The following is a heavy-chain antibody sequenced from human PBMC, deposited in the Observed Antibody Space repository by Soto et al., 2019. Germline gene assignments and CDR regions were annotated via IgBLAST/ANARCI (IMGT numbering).Heavy chain of an antibody. CDR3: ATGPRAGNYDFWSGYRPYYYYMDV. CDR2: ISWNSGSI. CDR1: GFTFDDYA. J-gene: IGHJ6*03. D-gene: IGHD3-3*01. V-gene: IGHV3-9*01. Sequence: LRLSCAASGFTFDDYAMHWVRQAPGKDLEWVSGISWNSGSIGYADSVKGRFTISRDNAKNSLYLQMNSLRAEDTALYYCATGPRAGNYDFWSGYRPYYYYMDVWGKGTTVTVSS.